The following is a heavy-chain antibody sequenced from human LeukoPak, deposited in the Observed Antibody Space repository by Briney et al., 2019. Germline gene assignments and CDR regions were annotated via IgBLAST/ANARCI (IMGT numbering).Heavy chain of an antibody. Sequence: SETLSLTCTVSGGSISSGDSYWSWIRQPPGKGLEWIGYIYYSGSTYYNPSLKSRVTISVDTSKNQFSLKLSSVTAADTAVYYCASPMITFGGVIVKGGMDVWGQGTTVTVSS. CDR3: ASPMITFGGVIVKGGMDV. J-gene: IGHJ6*02. D-gene: IGHD3-16*02. V-gene: IGHV4-30-4*01. CDR1: GGSISSGDSY. CDR2: IYYSGST.